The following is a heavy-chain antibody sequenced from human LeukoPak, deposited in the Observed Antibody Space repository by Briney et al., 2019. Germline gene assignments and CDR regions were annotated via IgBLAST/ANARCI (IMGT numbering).Heavy chain of an antibody. V-gene: IGHV3-30*08. J-gene: IGHJ4*02. CDR2: ISYDGSNK. D-gene: IGHD6-13*01. Sequence: PGRSLRLSCAASAFTFSSYAMHWVRQAPGKGLEWVAVISYDGSNKYYADSVKGRFTISRDNSKNTLYLQMNSLRAEDTAVYYCARGSSGSWGQGTLVTVSS. CDR3: ARGSSGS. CDR1: AFTFSSYA.